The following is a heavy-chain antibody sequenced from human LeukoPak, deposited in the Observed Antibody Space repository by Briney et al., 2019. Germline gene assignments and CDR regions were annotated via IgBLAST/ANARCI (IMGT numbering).Heavy chain of an antibody. J-gene: IGHJ3*02. CDR2: IYYSGSN. Sequence: PSETLSLTCTVSGGSISSSSYYWGWVRQPPGKGLEWIGSIYYSGSNYYNPSLKSRVTISVDTSKNQFSLKLSSVTAADTAVYYCARGGKSYYGSRSSHGAFDIWGQGTMVSVSS. CDR3: ARGGKSYYGSRSSHGAFDI. CDR1: GGSISSSSYY. D-gene: IGHD3-10*01. V-gene: IGHV4-39*01.